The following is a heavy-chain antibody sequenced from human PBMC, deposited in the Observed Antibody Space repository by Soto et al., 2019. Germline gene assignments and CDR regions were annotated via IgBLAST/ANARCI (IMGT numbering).Heavy chain of an antibody. CDR1: GGSISSSSYY. CDR3: ARRSGGSCYVDY. D-gene: IGHD2-15*01. V-gene: IGHV4-39*01. CDR2: IYYSGST. J-gene: IGHJ4*02. Sequence: QLQLQESGPGLVKPSETLSLTCTVSGGSISSSSYYWGWIRQPPGKGLEWIGSIYYSGSTYYNPSLKSRVTISVDTSKNQFSLKLSSVTAADTAVYYCARRSGGSCYVDYWGQGTLVTVSS.